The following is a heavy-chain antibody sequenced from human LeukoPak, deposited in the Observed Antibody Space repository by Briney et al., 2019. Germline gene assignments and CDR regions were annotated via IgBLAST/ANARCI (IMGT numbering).Heavy chain of an antibody. D-gene: IGHD6-19*01. Sequence: PGGSLRLSCAASGFTFSNYWMHWVRQAPGKGLEYVSAISSNGGSTYYANSVKGRFAISRDNSKNTLYLQMGSLRAEDMAVYYCARGSGLDYWGQGTLVTVSS. CDR3: ARGSGLDY. V-gene: IGHV3-64*01. J-gene: IGHJ4*02. CDR2: ISSNGGST. CDR1: GFTFSNYW.